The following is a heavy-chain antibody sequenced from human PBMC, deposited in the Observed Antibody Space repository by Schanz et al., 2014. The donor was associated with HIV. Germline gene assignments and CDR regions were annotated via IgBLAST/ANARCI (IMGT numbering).Heavy chain of an antibody. J-gene: IGHJ6*02. D-gene: IGHD3-10*01. CDR2: IWYDGKNR. V-gene: IGHV3-33*06. CDR1: GFTFSSYG. CDR3: AKAGGGPSPSYYGMDV. Sequence: QVQLVESGGGVVQPGRSLRLSCAASGFTFSSYGMHWVRQAPGKGLEWVAVIWYDGKNRDYADSVKGRFTISRDNSKNTLYLQMNRMRTEDTAVYYCAKAGGGPSPSYYGMDVWGQGTTVTVS.